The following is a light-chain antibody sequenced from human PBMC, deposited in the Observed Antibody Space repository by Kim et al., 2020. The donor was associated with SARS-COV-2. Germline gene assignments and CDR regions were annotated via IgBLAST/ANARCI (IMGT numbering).Light chain of an antibody. CDR2: GAS. V-gene: IGKV3-20*01. J-gene: IGKJ2*01. CDR3: HQYGDSPDT. Sequence: EIVLTQSPGTLSLSPGERATLSCRASQSVGSNYLAWYHQKPGQAPRLVMYGASSRATDIPDRFSGSGSGTDFTLTINRLEPEDFAVYYCHQYGDSPDTFGQGTKLEI. CDR1: QSVGSNY.